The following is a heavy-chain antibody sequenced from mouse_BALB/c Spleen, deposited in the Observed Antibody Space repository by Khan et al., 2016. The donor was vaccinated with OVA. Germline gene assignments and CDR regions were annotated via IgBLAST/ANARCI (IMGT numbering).Heavy chain of an antibody. CDR3: ARDTTATAY. CDR2: IWAGGIT. J-gene: IGHJ3*01. D-gene: IGHD1-2*01. Sequence: QIQLKESGPGLVAPSQSLSITCTVSGFSLTSYGVHWVRQPPGKGLEWLGIIWAGGITNYYSALMYRLSISKDNSKRQDFLKMNSLHTDDAAMYYCARDTTATAYWGQGTLVTVSA. V-gene: IGHV2-9*02. CDR1: GFSLTSYG.